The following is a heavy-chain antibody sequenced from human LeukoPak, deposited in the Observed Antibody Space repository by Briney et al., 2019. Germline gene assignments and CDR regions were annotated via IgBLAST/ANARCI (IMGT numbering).Heavy chain of an antibody. CDR1: GYTFTSYG. D-gene: IGHD3-22*01. V-gene: IGHV1-69*13. CDR2: IIPIFGTA. J-gene: IGHJ4*02. Sequence: SVKVSCKASGYTFTSYGISWVRQAPGQGLEWMGGIIPIFGTANYAQKFQGRVTITADESTSTAYMELSSLRSEDTAVYYCVKYYYDSSGYYPTPNNDYFDYWGQGTLVTVSS. CDR3: VKYYYDSSGYYPTPNNDYFDY.